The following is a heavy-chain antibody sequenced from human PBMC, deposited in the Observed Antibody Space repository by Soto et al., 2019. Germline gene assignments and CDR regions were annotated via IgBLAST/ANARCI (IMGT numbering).Heavy chain of an antibody. CDR2: INPSGGST. Sequence: QVQLVQSGAEVKKPGASVKVSCKASGYTFTSYYMHWVRQAPGQGLEWMGVINPSGGSTSYAQKFQGRVTMTRDTSMSTVYMELSSLRAEDTAVYYCAREIITMVRGVIIQRAGANWFDPWGQGTLVTVSS. CDR3: AREIITMVRGVIIQRAGANWFDP. V-gene: IGHV1-46*03. D-gene: IGHD3-10*01. J-gene: IGHJ5*02. CDR1: GYTFTSYY.